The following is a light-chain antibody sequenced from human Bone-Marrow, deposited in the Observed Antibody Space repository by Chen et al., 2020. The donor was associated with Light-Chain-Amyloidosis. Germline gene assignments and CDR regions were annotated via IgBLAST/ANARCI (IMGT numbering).Light chain of an antibody. CDR1: NIGSTR. Sequence: SYVLTQPSSVSVAPGQTATIACGGNNIGSTRVHWYQQTPGQAPLLVVYADSDRPSGIPERLSGSNSGKTATLTISRVEAGDEADYYCQVWDRSSDRPVFGGGTKLTVL. CDR3: QVWDRSSDRPV. V-gene: IGLV3-21*02. CDR2: ADS. J-gene: IGLJ3*02.